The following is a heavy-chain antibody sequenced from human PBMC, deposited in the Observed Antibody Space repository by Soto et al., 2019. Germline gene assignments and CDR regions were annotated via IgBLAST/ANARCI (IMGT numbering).Heavy chain of an antibody. Sequence: GGSLRLSCAASGFTFSSYSMNWVRQAPGKGLEWVSSISSSSSYIYYADSVKGRFTISRDNAKNSLYLQMNSLRAEDTAVYYCARDKDSSSLKGDFDYWGQGTLVTVSS. CDR2: ISSSSSYI. V-gene: IGHV3-21*01. D-gene: IGHD6-13*01. CDR1: GFTFSSYS. CDR3: ARDKDSSSLKGDFDY. J-gene: IGHJ4*02.